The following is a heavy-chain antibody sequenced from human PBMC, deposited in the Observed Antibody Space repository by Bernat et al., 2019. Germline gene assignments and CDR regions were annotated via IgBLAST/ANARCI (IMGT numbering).Heavy chain of an antibody. CDR1: GFTFSSYS. Sequence: EVQLVESGGGLVKPGGSLRLSCAASGFTFSSYSMNWVRQAPGKGLEWVSSISSSSSYIYYADSVKGRFTISRDNAKNSLYLQMNSLRAEDTAVYYCARVSKAYCGGDCYPAHWYFDLWGRGTLVTVSS. J-gene: IGHJ2*01. CDR3: ARVSKAYCGGDCYPAHWYFDL. V-gene: IGHV3-21*01. D-gene: IGHD2-21*02. CDR2: ISSSSSYI.